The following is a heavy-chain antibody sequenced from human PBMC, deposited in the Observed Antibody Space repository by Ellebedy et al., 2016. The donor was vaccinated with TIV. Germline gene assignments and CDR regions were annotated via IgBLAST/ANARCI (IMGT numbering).Heavy chain of an antibody. J-gene: IGHJ4*02. CDR3: TKYFNDYDLLAGDVRDC. CDR1: AFYFSNYH. CDR2: INSAGSTT. Sequence: PGGSLRLSCAASAFYFSNYHMDWVRQLPGKALVPVPRINSAGSTTTYADSVKGRFTVSRDNARSTMYLQMNSLRVEDTALYSCTKYFNDYDLLAGDVRDCWGQGTLVTVSS. V-gene: IGHV3-74*03. D-gene: IGHD3-9*01.